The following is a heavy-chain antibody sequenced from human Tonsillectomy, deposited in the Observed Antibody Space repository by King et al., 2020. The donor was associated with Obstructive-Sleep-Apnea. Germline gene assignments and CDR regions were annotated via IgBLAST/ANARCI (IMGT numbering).Heavy chain of an antibody. CDR2: IYYSGST. J-gene: IGHJ6*02. CDR3: ARAAMVRGVIIEVYYYYGLDV. D-gene: IGHD3-10*01. V-gene: IGHV4-30-4*01. Sequence: VQLQESGPGLVKPSQTLSLTCTVSGGSISSGDYYWSWIRQPPGKCLECIGYIYYSGSTYYNPSLKSRVTISVDTSKNQFSLKLSSVTAADTAVYYCARAAMVRGVIIEVYYYYGLDVWGQGTTVTVSS. CDR1: GGSISSGDYY.